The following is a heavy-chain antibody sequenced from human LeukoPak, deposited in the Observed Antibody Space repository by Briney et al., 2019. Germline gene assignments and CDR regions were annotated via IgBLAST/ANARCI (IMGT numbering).Heavy chain of an antibody. D-gene: IGHD7-27*01. CDR2: IWYDGSNK. V-gene: IGHV3-33*01. CDR1: GFSFSDYG. J-gene: IGHJ4*02. Sequence: GGSLRLSCATSGFSFSDYGMHWVRQAPGKGLEWVGVIWYDGSNKIYAESVKGRFTISRDNSKNTLYLQMNSLRAEDTAVYYCARDRSWGSQCYFDYWGQGTLVTVSS. CDR3: ARDRSWGSQCYFDY.